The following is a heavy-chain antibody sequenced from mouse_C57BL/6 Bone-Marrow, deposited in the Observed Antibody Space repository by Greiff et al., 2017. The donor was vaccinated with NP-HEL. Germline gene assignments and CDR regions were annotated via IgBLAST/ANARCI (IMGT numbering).Heavy chain of an antibody. CDR1: GFNIKDDY. J-gene: IGHJ1*03. CDR2: IDPENGDT. Sequence: VQLKQSGAELVRPGASVKLSGTASGFNIKDDYMHWVKQRPEQGLEWIGWIDPENGDTEYASKFQGKATITADTSSNTAYLQLSSLTSEDTAVYYCTHTTVVAPWYFDVWGTGTTVTVSS. V-gene: IGHV14-4*01. D-gene: IGHD1-1*01. CDR3: THTTVVAPWYFDV.